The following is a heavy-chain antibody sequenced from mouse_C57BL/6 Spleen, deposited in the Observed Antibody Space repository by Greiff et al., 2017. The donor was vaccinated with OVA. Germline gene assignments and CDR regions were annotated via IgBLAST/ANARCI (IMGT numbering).Heavy chain of an antibody. V-gene: IGHV1-55*01. D-gene: IGHD2-4*01. Sequence: QVQLKQPGAELVKPGASVKMSCKASGYTFTSYWITWVKQRPGQGLEWIGDIYPGSGSTNYNEKFKSKATLTVDTSSSTAYMQLSSLTSEDSAVYYCARKLYDYDEAWFAYWGQGTLVTVSA. CDR1: GYTFTSYW. CDR2: IYPGSGST. CDR3: ARKLYDYDEAWFAY. J-gene: IGHJ3*01.